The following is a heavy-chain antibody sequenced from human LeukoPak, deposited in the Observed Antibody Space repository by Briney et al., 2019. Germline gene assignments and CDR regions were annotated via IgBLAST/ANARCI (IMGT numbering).Heavy chain of an antibody. D-gene: IGHD6-13*01. V-gene: IGHV3-21*01. CDR3: ARGLKTSSWYWDY. CDR2: ISSSSSYI. Sequence: PGGSLRLSCAASGFTFSSYSMNWVRQAPGKGLEWFSSISSSSSYIYYADSVKGRFTISRDNAKNSLYLQMNSLRAEDTAVYYCARGLKTSSWYWDYWGQGTLVTVSS. CDR1: GFTFSSYS. J-gene: IGHJ4*02.